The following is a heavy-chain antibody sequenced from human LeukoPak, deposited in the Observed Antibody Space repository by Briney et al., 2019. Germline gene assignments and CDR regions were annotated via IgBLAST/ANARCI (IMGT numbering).Heavy chain of an antibody. CDR3: ARDRNYYGSGLYLDFDL. J-gene: IGHJ2*01. Sequence: GGSLRLSCAASGFTFSSYAMHWVRQAPGKGLEWVAVISYDGSNKYYADSVKGRFTISRDNSKNTLYLQMNSLRAEDTAVYYCARDRNYYGSGLYLDFDLWGRGTLVTVSS. CDR2: ISYDGSNK. V-gene: IGHV3-30-3*01. CDR1: GFTFSSYA. D-gene: IGHD3-10*01.